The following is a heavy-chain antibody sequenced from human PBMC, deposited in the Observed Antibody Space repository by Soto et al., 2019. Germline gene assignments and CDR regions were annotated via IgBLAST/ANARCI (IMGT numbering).Heavy chain of an antibody. V-gene: IGHV4-31*03. CDR2: IYYSGST. D-gene: IGHD3-10*01. Sequence: KTSETLSLTCTVSGGSISSGGYYWSWIRQHPGKGLEWIGYIYYSGSTYYNPSLKSRVTISVDTSKNQFSLKLSSVTAADTAVYYCARDKYGLADYWGQGTLVTVSS. CDR3: ARDKYGLADY. CDR1: GGSISSGGYY. J-gene: IGHJ4*02.